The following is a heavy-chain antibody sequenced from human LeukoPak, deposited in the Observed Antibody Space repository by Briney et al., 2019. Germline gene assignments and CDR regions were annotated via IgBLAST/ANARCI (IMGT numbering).Heavy chain of an antibody. J-gene: IGHJ5*02. CDR1: GGSISSGTYY. D-gene: IGHD4-11*01. Sequence: SQTLSLTCTVSGGSISSGTYYWTWIRQPAGTGLEWIGRIYTTGSTNYNPSLKSRVTMSTDTSKNQFSLKLSSVTAADTAVYYCARDMTTWWYNWFDPWGQGTLVTVSS. CDR3: ARDMTTWWYNWFDP. V-gene: IGHV4-61*02. CDR2: IYTTGST.